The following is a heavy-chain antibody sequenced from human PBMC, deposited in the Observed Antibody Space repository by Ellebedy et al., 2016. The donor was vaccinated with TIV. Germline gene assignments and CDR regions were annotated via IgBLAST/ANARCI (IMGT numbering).Heavy chain of an antibody. D-gene: IGHD4-17*01. V-gene: IGHV4-34*01. Sequence: SETLSLTXAVYGGSFSVYYWTWIRQPPGKGLEWIGEINHSGITDYNPSLRSRVTISVDTSKNQFSLHLSSVTAADAALYYCTRGPDYAKTGFWGQGTLVTVSS. CDR2: INHSGIT. CDR1: GGSFSVYY. CDR3: TRGPDYAKTGF. J-gene: IGHJ4*02.